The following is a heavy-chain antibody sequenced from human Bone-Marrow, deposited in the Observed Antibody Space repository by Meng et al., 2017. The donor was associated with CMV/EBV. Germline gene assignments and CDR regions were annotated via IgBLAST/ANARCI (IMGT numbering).Heavy chain of an antibody. CDR3: AKHTVAGTWYFDL. V-gene: IGHV3-23*01. CDR2: ISGSGGST. J-gene: IGHJ2*01. D-gene: IGHD6-19*01. CDR1: GFTFSSYA. Sequence: AASGFTFSSYAMSWVRQAPGKGLEWVSAISGSGGSTYYADSVKGRFTISRDNSKNTLYLQMNSLRAEDTAVYYCAKHTVAGTWYFDLWGRGTLVTVSS.